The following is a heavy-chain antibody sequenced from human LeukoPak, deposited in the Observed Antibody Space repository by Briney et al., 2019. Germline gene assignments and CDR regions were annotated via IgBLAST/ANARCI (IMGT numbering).Heavy chain of an antibody. J-gene: IGHJ5*02. D-gene: IGHD3-22*01. Sequence: GGSLRLSCAASEFTFSDHHMDWVRQAPGKGLEWVGRSRNKANSYSTEYAASVKGRFTISRDDSKNSVYLQMNSLKTDDTAVYYCVGLYYHDRRGYSPASWGQGTLVTVSS. CDR2: SRNKANSYST. CDR3: VGLYYHDRRGYSPAS. CDR1: EFTFSDHH. V-gene: IGHV3-72*01.